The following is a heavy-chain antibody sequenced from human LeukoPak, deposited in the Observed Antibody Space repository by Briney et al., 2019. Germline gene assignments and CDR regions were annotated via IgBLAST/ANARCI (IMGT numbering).Heavy chain of an antibody. Sequence: GGSLRLSCAASGFTFSSYSMNWVRQAPGKGLEWVSSISSSSSYIYYADSVKGRFTISRDNAKNSLYLQMNSLRAEDTAVYYCARADPGYYGSGSLDYWGQGTLVTVSS. CDR2: ISSSSSYI. D-gene: IGHD3-10*01. J-gene: IGHJ4*02. V-gene: IGHV3-21*01. CDR1: GFTFSSYS. CDR3: ARADPGYYGSGSLDY.